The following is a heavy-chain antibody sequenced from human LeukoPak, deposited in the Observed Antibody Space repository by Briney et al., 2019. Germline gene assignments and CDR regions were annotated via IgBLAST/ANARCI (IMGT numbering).Heavy chain of an antibody. CDR2: ISGSGGST. CDR3: AKEVSSSSSFDY. Sequence: GGPLRLSCAASGFTFSSYAMSWVRQAPGKALAGVSAISGSGGSTYYADSVKGRFTISRDNSKNTLYLQMNSLRAEDTAVYYCAKEVSSSSSFDYWGQGTLVTVSS. V-gene: IGHV3-23*01. D-gene: IGHD6-6*01. CDR1: GFTFSSYA. J-gene: IGHJ4*02.